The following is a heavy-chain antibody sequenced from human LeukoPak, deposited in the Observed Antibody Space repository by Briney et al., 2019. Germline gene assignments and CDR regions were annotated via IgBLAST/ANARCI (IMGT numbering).Heavy chain of an antibody. CDR3: ARAYCGGDCYAFDY. J-gene: IGHJ4*02. CDR2: INPNSGGT. CDR1: GYTFTSYY. D-gene: IGHD2-21*02. V-gene: IGHV1-2*02. Sequence: ASVKVSCKASGYTFTSYYMHWVRQAPGQGLEWMGWINPNSGGTNYAQKFQGRVTMTRDTSISTAYMELSRLRSDDTAVYYCARAYCGGDCYAFDYWGQGTLVTVSS.